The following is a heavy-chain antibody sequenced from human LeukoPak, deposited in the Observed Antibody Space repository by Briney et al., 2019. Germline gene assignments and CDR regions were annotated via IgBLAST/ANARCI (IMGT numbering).Heavy chain of an antibody. V-gene: IGHV3-30*04. J-gene: IGHJ5*02. Sequence: GRSLRLSCAASRFTFRSYAMHWVRQAPGKGLEWVAVISYDGSNKYYADSVKGRFTISRDNSKNTLYLQMNSLRAEDTAVYYCAGGYSGYGFDPWGQGTLVTVSS. CDR1: RFTFRSYA. D-gene: IGHD5-12*01. CDR3: AGGYSGYGFDP. CDR2: ISYDGSNK.